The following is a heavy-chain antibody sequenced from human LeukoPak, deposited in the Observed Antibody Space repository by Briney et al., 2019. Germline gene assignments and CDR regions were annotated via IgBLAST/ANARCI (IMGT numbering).Heavy chain of an antibody. D-gene: IGHD3-10*01. Sequence: SETLSLTCAVYGGSFSGYYWSWIRQPPGKGLEWIGEINHSGSTNYNPSLKSRVTISVDTSKNQFSLKLSSVTAADTAVYYCARGRITMVRGGGNWFDPWGQGTLVTVSS. V-gene: IGHV4-34*01. CDR3: ARGRITMVRGGGNWFDP. CDR1: GGSFSGYY. CDR2: INHSGST. J-gene: IGHJ5*02.